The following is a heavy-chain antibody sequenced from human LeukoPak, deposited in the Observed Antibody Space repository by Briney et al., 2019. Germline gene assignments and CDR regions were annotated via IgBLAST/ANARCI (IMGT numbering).Heavy chain of an antibody. CDR2: ISGSGGST. CDR3: ARENYYGMDV. Sequence: GSLRLSCAASGFTFSNYAMSWVRQAPGKGLEWVSTISGSGGSTYYGDSVKGRFTISRDNAKNTLYLQMNSLRAEDTAVYYCARENYYGMDVWGQGTTVTVSS. V-gene: IGHV3-23*01. J-gene: IGHJ6*02. CDR1: GFTFSNYA.